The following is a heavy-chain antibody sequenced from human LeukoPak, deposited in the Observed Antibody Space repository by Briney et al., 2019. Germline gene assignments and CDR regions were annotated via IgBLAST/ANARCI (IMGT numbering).Heavy chain of an antibody. CDR1: GDSFSRYA. D-gene: IGHD3-10*01. J-gene: IGHJ6*03. CDR3: ARAGMWFGDRYYYYYYMDV. V-gene: IGHV1-69*05. CDR2: MVLIFGTA. Sequence: ASVKLSCNAAGDSFSRYANNWGRLGPGPGLGWKGGMVLIFGTANYAQKFHGRVTITTDESTSTAYMELSSLRSEDTAVYYCARAGMWFGDRYYYYYYMDVWGKGTTVTVSS.